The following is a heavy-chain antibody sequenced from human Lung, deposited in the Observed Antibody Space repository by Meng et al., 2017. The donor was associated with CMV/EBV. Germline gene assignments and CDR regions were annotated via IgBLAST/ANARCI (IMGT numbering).Heavy chain of an antibody. CDR2: ISSSSSYI. CDR1: GFTFSTYR. J-gene: IGHJ4*02. D-gene: IGHD2-2*01. Sequence: GGSLRLSCAASGFTFSTYRMNWVRQAPGKGLEWVSSISSSSSYIYYADSVKGRFTISRDNAKNSLYLQMNSLRAEDTAVYYCARVLGYCSSASCASDDWGQGTLVTVSS. V-gene: IGHV3-21*01. CDR3: ARVLGYCSSASCASDD.